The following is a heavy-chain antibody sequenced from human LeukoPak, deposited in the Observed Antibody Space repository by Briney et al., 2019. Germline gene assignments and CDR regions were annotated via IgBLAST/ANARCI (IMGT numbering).Heavy chain of an antibody. V-gene: IGHV1-18*01. CDR1: GYTFTSYG. D-gene: IGHD5-18*01. CDR2: ISAYNGNT. CDR3: ARGPPIRGYRYGYDTGYYYSYSMDV. J-gene: IGHJ6*03. Sequence: AASVKVSCKASGYTFTSYGISWVRQAPGQGLEWMGWISAYNGNTNYAQKLQGRVTMTTDTSTSTAYMELRSLRSGDTAVYYCARGPPIRGYRYGYDTGYYYSYSMDVWGKGTTVTISS.